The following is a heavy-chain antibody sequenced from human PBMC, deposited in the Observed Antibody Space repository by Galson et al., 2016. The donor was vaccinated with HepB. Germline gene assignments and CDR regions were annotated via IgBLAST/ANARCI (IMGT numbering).Heavy chain of an antibody. Sequence: PALVKPTQTLTLACNFSGFSLTSSGAGVGWIRQAPGKALEWLAVIYWDNDKRYNPSLRNRLTVVKDTSENLVVLTMTNMAPLDTATYYCAHRESHDYWATHFRNDAFDIWGRGTMVTVSS. V-gene: IGHV2-5*02. CDR3: AHRESHDYWATHFRNDAFDI. D-gene: IGHD3-3*01. J-gene: IGHJ3*02. CDR1: GFSLTSSGAG. CDR2: IYWDNDK.